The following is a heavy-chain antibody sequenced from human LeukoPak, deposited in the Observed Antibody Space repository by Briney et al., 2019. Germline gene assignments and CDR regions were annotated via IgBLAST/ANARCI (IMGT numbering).Heavy chain of an antibody. Sequence: GGSLRLSCAASGFTFSSYSMNWVRQAPGKGLEWVSYTSSSRSTIYYADSVKGRFTISRDNAKNSLYLQMNSLRAEDTAVYYCARTFYGSGSSRYFDYWGQGTLVTVSS. CDR3: ARTFYGSGSSRYFDY. J-gene: IGHJ4*02. CDR2: TSSSRSTI. D-gene: IGHD3-10*01. CDR1: GFTFSSYS. V-gene: IGHV3-48*04.